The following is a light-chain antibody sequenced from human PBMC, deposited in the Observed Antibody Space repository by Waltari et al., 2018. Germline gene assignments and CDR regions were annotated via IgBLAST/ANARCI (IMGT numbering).Light chain of an antibody. CDR3: SSYTSSSTLRV. Sequence: QSALTQPASVSGSPGQSITISCTGTSSDVGGYNYVSWYQQHPGKAPKLMIYDVSNRPSGVSNRFSGSKSGNKASLTIYGLQAEDEADYYCSSYTSSSTLRVFGGGTKLTVL. CDR2: DVS. CDR1: SSDVGGYNY. V-gene: IGLV2-14*01. J-gene: IGLJ3*02.